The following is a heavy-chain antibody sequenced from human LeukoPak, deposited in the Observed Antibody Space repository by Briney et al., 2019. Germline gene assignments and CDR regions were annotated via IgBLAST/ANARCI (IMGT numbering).Heavy chain of an antibody. J-gene: IGHJ4*02. D-gene: IGHD2-21*02. CDR1: GYTLTELS. V-gene: IGHV1-24*01. Sequence: ASVKVSCKVSGYTLTELSMHWVRQAPGKGREWMGGFDPEDGETIYAQKFQGRVTMTEDRTTDKAYMELSRLRSEETAVYYCARDQKIVVVTAILDYWGQGTLVTVSS. CDR2: FDPEDGET. CDR3: ARDQKIVVVTAILDY.